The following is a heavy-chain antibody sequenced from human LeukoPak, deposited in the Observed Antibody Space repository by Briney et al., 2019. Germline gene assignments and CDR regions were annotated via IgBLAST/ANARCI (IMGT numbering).Heavy chain of an antibody. V-gene: IGHV1-18*01. J-gene: IGHJ4*02. CDR3: VRGKGGY. CDR2: ISTYNGNT. Sequence: ASVKVSCKTSGYIFTSFSITWVRQAPGHGLEWMGWISTYNGNTKYAENLQGRVTMTTDTSTNTAYMELRSLRSDDTAVYYCVRGKGGYWGQGTLVTVSS. CDR1: GYIFTSFS. D-gene: IGHD3-16*01.